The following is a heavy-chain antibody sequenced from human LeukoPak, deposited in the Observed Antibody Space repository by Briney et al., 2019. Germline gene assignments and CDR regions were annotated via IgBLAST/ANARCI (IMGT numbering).Heavy chain of an antibody. CDR2: FDPEDGET. V-gene: IGHV1-24*01. CDR3: ARIVTTSSVGDY. Sequence: SVKVSCKVSGYTLTELSMHWVRQAPGKGLEWMGGFDPEDGETIYAQKFQGRVTMTEDTSTDTAYMELSRLRSDDTAVYYCARIVTTSSVGDYWGQGTLVTVSS. D-gene: IGHD5-12*01. CDR1: GYTLTELS. J-gene: IGHJ4*02.